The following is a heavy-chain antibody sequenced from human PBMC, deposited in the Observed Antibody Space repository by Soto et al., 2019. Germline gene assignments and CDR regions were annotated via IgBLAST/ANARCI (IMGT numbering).Heavy chain of an antibody. D-gene: IGHD1-26*01. Sequence: SETLSLTCTVSGVSISGSRYYWGWIRQPPGRGLEWIGNIYYSGSTYYTPALKSRVTLSVDTSKNQFSLNPNSLTAADTAVYYCARGGIPPSGYGIAYAMDVWGQGTTVTVSS. V-gene: IGHV4-39*01. CDR2: IYYSGST. J-gene: IGHJ6*02. CDR3: ARGGIPPSGYGIAYAMDV. CDR1: GVSISGSRYY.